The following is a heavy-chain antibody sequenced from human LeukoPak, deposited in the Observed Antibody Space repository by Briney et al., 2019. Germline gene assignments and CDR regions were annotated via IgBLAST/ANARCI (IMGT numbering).Heavy chain of an antibody. Sequence: GGSLRLSCAASRFTFSSYAMSWVRQAPGKGPEWVSAISDSGGSIHYVDSVKGRFTISRDNSKNTLHLQMKSLRAEDTAVYYCVKNMESYGDSSTDSWGQGTLVTVSS. CDR2: ISDSGGSI. D-gene: IGHD4-17*01. CDR3: VKNMESYGDSSTDS. V-gene: IGHV3-23*01. J-gene: IGHJ4*02. CDR1: RFTFSSYA.